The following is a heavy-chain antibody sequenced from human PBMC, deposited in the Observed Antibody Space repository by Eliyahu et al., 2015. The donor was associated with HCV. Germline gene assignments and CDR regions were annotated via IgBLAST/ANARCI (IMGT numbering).Heavy chain of an antibody. D-gene: IGHD6-19*01. CDR3: ASGGGGIAVAGTGGWFDP. Sequence: QVQLQESGPRLVKSSETLSLTCTVSGGSISTYYWSWIRQPPGKGLEWXGYTHYSGSTNYNPSLKSRVTISVDTSKNQFSLKLTSVTAADTAVYYCASGGGGIAVAGTGGWFDPWGQGTLVTVSS. J-gene: IGHJ5*02. V-gene: IGHV4-59*01. CDR1: GGSISTYY. CDR2: THYSGST.